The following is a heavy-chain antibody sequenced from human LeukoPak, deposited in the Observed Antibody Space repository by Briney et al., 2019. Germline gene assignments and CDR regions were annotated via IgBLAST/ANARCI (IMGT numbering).Heavy chain of an antibody. CDR3: AREGSYYGSGSYQNGXFDY. CDR1: GGSISSGGYY. V-gene: IGHV4-31*03. D-gene: IGHD3-10*01. J-gene: IGHJ4*02. Sequence: SETLSLTCTVSGGSISSGGYYWSWIRQHPGKGLEWIGYIYYSGSTYYNPSLKSRVTISVDTSKNQFSLKLSSVTAADTAVYYCAREGSYYGSGSYQNGXFDYWGQGTLVTVSS. CDR2: IYYSGST.